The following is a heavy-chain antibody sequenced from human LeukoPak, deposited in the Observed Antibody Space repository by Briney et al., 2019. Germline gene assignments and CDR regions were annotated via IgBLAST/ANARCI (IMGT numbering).Heavy chain of an antibody. CDR1: GYTFTCYY. D-gene: IGHD6-13*01. CDR2: INPNSGGT. J-gene: IGHJ6*03. Sequence: GASVKVSCKASGYTFTCYYMHWVRQAPGQGLEWMGWINPNSGGTNYAQKFQGRVTMTRDTSISTAYMELSRLRSDDTAVYYCARSVGIAAAGPAQGLQGPYYYYMDVWGKGTTVTVSS. CDR3: ARSVGIAAAGPAQGLQGPYYYYMDV. V-gene: IGHV1-2*02.